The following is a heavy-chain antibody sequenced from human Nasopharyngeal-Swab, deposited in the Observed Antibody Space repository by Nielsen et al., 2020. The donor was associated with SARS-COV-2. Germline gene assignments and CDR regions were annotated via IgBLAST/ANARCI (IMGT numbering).Heavy chain of an antibody. V-gene: IGHV3-33*01. Sequence: GESLKISCAASGFTFSSYGMHWVRQAPGKGLEWVAVIWYDGSNKYYADSVKGRFTISRDNSKNTLYLQKNSLRAEDTAVYYCARDPKEYRSGWYLGGYFDYWGQGTLVTVSS. CDR2: IWYDGSNK. J-gene: IGHJ4*02. D-gene: IGHD6-19*01. CDR3: ARDPKEYRSGWYLGGYFDY. CDR1: GFTFSSYG.